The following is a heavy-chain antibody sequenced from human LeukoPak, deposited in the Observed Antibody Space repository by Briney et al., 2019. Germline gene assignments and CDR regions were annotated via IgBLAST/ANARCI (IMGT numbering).Heavy chain of an antibody. V-gene: IGHV3-23*01. CDR2: ISGSGGST. J-gene: IGHJ4*02. CDR3: AKVVSPYYFDY. D-gene: IGHD2-15*01. CDR1: GFTFSSYG. Sequence: GRSLRLSCAASGFTFSSYGMSWGRQAPGKGLEWVSAISGSGGSTHYADCVEGRFINSRDNSKTPLYLPMNSLRAEDTAVYCCAKVVSPYYFDYWGQGTLVTVSS.